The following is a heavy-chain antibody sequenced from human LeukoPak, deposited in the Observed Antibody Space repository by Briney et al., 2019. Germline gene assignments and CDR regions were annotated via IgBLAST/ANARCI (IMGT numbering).Heavy chain of an antibody. CDR3: ARDLCSGGSCYHNNWFDP. CDR2: INSDGSST. CDR1: GFTFSSYW. Sequence: GGSLRLSCAASGFTFSSYWMHWVRQAPGKGLVWVSRINSDGSSTSYADSVKGRFTISRDNAKNTLYLQMNSLRAEDTAVYYCARDLCSGGSCYHNNWFDPWGQGTLVTVSS. J-gene: IGHJ5*02. D-gene: IGHD2-15*01. V-gene: IGHV3-74*01.